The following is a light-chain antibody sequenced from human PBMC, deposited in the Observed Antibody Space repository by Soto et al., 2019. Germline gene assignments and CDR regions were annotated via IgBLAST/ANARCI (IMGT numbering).Light chain of an antibody. V-gene: IGLV2-14*01. CDR2: EVP. CDR1: DSDIGTYNY. Sequence: QSALTQPASLSGSPGQSITISCTGSDSDIGTYNYVSWYQHLPGKAPRLIIYEVPNRPSGISNRFSGSKSGNTASLTISGLQAEDEADYYCSSFTISDTLLFGGGTQLTVL. J-gene: IGLJ2*01. CDR3: SSFTISDTLL.